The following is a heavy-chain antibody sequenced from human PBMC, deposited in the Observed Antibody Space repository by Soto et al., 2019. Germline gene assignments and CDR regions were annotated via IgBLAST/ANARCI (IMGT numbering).Heavy chain of an antibody. J-gene: IGHJ6*02. D-gene: IGHD2-15*01. CDR3: ARGSRMRIPAASGGDYYYHGLDV. Sequence: QVQLQQWGAGLLKPSETLSLNCAVYGGSFSGYYWSWIRQPPGKGLEWIGEINHRGSINYNPSLTTRVTLSVEMSKNQVSLKVNFVTAADTAVFYCARGSRMRIPAASGGDYYYHGLDVWGQGTAVTVSS. CDR1: GGSFSGYY. CDR2: INHRGSI. V-gene: IGHV4-34*01.